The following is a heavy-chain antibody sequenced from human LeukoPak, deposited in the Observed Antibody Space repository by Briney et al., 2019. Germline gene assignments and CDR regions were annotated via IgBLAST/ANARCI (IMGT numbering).Heavy chain of an antibody. CDR2: IYYSGST. V-gene: IGHV4-39*01. CDR1: GGSISSSSYY. D-gene: IGHD6-13*01. J-gene: IGHJ4*02. Sequence: KSSETLSLTCTVSGGSISSSSYYWGWIRQPPGKGLEWIGSIYYSGSTYYNPSLKSRITISVDTSKNQFSLKLGSVTAADTAVYYCARHVRMRVYSSSWFYFDYWGQGTLVTVSS. CDR3: ARHVRMRVYSSSWFYFDY.